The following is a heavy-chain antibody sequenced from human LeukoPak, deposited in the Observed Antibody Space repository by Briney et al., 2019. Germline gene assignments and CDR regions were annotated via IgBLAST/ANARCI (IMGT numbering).Heavy chain of an antibody. CDR1: AFTFSSYW. CDR3: ARGVPHYFDSGSPHNEEGV. J-gene: IGHJ4*02. D-gene: IGHD3-10*01. CDR2: IKQDGSET. Sequence: GGSLRLSCAASAFTFSSYWMSWVRQAPGKGLEWVANIKQDGSETYYVDSVKGRFTISRDNAKNSLYLQMNSLRAEDTAVYYCARGVPHYFDSGSPHNEEGVWGQGTLVTVSS. V-gene: IGHV3-7*01.